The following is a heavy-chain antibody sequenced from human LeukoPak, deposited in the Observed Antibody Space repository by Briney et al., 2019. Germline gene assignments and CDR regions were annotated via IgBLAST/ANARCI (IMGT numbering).Heavy chain of an antibody. J-gene: IGHJ5*02. Sequence: ASVKVSCKASGYTFTSYGISWVRQAPGQGLEWMGWISAYNSNTNYAQKLQGRVTMTTDTSTSTAYMELRSLRSDDTAVYYCARDPVQKYSSGPGWFDPWGQGTLVTVSS. CDR1: GYTFTSYG. CDR3: ARDPVQKYSSGPGWFDP. CDR2: ISAYNSNT. V-gene: IGHV1-18*01. D-gene: IGHD6-19*01.